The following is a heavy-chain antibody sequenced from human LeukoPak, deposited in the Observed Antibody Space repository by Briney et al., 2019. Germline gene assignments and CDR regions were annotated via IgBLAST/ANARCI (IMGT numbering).Heavy chain of an antibody. CDR2: IYYSGST. Sequence: PSETLSLTCTVSDGSINSYYWSWIRQPPGKGLEWIGYIYYSGSTNYNPSLKSRVTISVDTSKNQFSLKLCSVTAADTAVYYCARSGIVASLDYWGQGTLVTVSS. V-gene: IGHV4-59*12. CDR3: ARSGIVASLDY. D-gene: IGHD1-26*01. J-gene: IGHJ4*02. CDR1: DGSINSYY.